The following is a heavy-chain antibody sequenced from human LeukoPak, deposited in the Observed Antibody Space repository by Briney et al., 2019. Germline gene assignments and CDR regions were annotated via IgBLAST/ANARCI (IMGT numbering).Heavy chain of an antibody. V-gene: IGHV4-59*01. CDR3: ARHVDTAVVLYFDY. J-gene: IGHJ4*01. Sequence: PSETLSLTCTVSGGSISSYYWSWIRQPPGKGLEWIGYIYYIGRTNYNPSLKSRVTISVDTSKNQFPLMLTSVTAADTAVYYCARHVDTAVVLYFDYWGHGALVTVSS. D-gene: IGHD5-18*01. CDR2: IYYIGRT. CDR1: GGSISSYY.